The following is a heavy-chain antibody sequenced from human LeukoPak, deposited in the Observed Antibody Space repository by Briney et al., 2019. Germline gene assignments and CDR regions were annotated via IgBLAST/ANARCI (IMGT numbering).Heavy chain of an antibody. V-gene: IGHV3-74*01. J-gene: IGHJ4*02. CDR3: ARDPGASNYYGSGSYPDY. D-gene: IGHD3-10*01. Sequence: GGSLRLSCAASGFTFSSYLMHWVRQAPGKGLVWVSRINSDGSSTSYADSVKGRFTISRDNAKNTLYLQMNSLRAEDTAVYYCARDPGASNYYGSGSYPDYWGQGTLVTVSS. CDR1: GFTFSSYL. CDR2: INSDGSST.